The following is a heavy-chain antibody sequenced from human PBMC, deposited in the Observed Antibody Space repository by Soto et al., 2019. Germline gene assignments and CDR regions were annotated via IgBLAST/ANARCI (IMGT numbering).Heavy chain of an antibody. Sequence: GGSLRLSCAASGFTLNSFGMHWVRQAPGKGLEWVAVIWYDGSNKYYADSVKGRFTISRDNSKNTLYLQTNSLRAEDTAVYYCARAPYYDFWSGYYTSDYWGQGTLVTVSS. CDR3: ARAPYYDFWSGYYTSDY. CDR2: IWYDGSNK. J-gene: IGHJ4*02. CDR1: GFTLNSFG. V-gene: IGHV3-33*01. D-gene: IGHD3-3*01.